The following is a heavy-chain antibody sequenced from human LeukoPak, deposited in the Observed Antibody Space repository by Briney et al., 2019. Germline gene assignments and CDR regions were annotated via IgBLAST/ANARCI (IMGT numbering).Heavy chain of an antibody. J-gene: IGHJ5*02. D-gene: IGHD4-17*01. CDR1: GGSISTYY. CDR2: IYYTGST. CDR3: ARARYGDYVPT. Sequence: SETLSLTCTVSGGSISTYYWSWIRQPPGKGLEWIGDIYYTGSTIYNPSLESRVTISVDTSKNQFSLKLSSVTAADTAVYYCARARYGDYVPTWGQGTLVTVSS. V-gene: IGHV4-59*01.